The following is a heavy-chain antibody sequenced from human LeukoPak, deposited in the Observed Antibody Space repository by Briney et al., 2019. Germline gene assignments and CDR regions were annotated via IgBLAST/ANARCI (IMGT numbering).Heavy chain of an antibody. CDR1: GGSISTYY. Sequence: SETLSLTCTVSGGSISTYYWSWIRQHPGKGLEWIGYIYYSGSTYYNPSLKSRVTISVDTSKNQFSLKLSSVTAVDTAVYYCARVFGLESGSYYAPWYFDYWGQGTLVTVSS. D-gene: IGHD3-10*01. V-gene: IGHV4-59*06. CDR2: IYYSGST. CDR3: ARVFGLESGSYYAPWYFDY. J-gene: IGHJ4*02.